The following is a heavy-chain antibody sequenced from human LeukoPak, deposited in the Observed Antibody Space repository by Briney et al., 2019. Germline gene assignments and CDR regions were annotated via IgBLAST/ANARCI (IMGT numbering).Heavy chain of an antibody. J-gene: IGHJ4*02. Sequence: SETLSLTCTVSGVSVSTYYWSWIRQPAGKGLEWIGRIYTSGSTNYNSSLQSRVTMSVDTSKNQFSLRLTSVTAADTAVYYCARHADNSLYRFDYWGQGTLVTVSS. CDR2: IYTSGST. D-gene: IGHD1-1*01. V-gene: IGHV4-4*07. CDR3: ARHADNSLYRFDY. CDR1: GVSVSTYY.